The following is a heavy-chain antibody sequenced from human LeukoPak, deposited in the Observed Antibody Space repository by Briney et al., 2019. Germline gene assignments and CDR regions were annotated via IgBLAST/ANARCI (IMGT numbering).Heavy chain of an antibody. CDR1: GFTFSSYS. CDR2: ISSSSSTI. Sequence: GGSLRLSCAASGFTFSSYSMNWVRQAPGKGLEWVSYISSSSSTIYYADSVKGRFTISRDNAKNSLYLQMNSLRDEDTAVYYCARDSSNYYDSSGYYRGYYYYGMDVWGQGTTVTVSS. D-gene: IGHD3-22*01. J-gene: IGHJ6*02. V-gene: IGHV3-48*02. CDR3: ARDSSNYYDSSGYYRGYYYYGMDV.